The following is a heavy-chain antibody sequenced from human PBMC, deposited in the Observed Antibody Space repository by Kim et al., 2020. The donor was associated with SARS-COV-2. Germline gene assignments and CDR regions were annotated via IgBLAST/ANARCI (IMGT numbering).Heavy chain of an antibody. CDR1: GGSFSGYY. CDR3: ASISSGWFDAFDI. CDR2: INHSGST. J-gene: IGHJ3*02. V-gene: IGHV4-34*01. D-gene: IGHD6-19*01. Sequence: SETLSLTCAVYGGSFSGYYWSWIRQPPGKGLEWIGEINHSGSTNYNPSLKSRVTISVDTSKNQFSLKLSSVTAADTAVYYCASISSGWFDAFDIWGQGTMVTVSS.